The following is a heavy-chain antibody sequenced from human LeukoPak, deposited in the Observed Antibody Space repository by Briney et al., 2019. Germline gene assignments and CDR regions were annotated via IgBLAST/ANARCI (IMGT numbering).Heavy chain of an antibody. CDR1: GGSLSSYEYY. Sequence: SETLSLTCTVSGGSLSSYEYYWGWVRQPPGKGLEWIGNTYYSGSTYYNPSLKSRLTMSVDTSKNQFSLKMSSVTAADTAVYYCARLSKGRYFDYIFDHWGQGALVTVSS. CDR3: ARLSKGRYFDYIFDH. V-gene: IGHV4-39*01. J-gene: IGHJ4*02. CDR2: TYYSGST. D-gene: IGHD3-9*01.